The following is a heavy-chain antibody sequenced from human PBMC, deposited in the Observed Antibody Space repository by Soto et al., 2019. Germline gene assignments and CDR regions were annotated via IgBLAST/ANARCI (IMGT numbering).Heavy chain of an antibody. CDR1: GYTFTNFG. Sequence: ASVKVSCKASGYTFTNFGISWVRQAPGQGLEWMGWISAYNGNTNYAQNFQGRVTMTTDTSTSTAYMELRSLRSDDTAVYYCTRGGDAYKNGHWGQGTLVTVSS. V-gene: IGHV1-18*01. D-gene: IGHD2-21*01. J-gene: IGHJ4*02. CDR3: TRGGDAYKNGH. CDR2: ISAYNGNT.